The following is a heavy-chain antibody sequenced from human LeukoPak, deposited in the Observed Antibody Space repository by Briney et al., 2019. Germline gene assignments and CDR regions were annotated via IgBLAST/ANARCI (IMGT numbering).Heavy chain of an antibody. D-gene: IGHD5-12*01. Sequence: ASVKVSCKVSGYTLTELSMHWVRQAPGKGLEWMGGFDPEDGETIYAQKFQGRVTMTEDTSTDTAYMELSSLRSEDTAVYYCARDHGVVATTPPAFDIWGQGTMVTVSS. CDR2: FDPEDGET. V-gene: IGHV1-24*01. J-gene: IGHJ3*02. CDR3: ARDHGVVATTPPAFDI. CDR1: GYTLTELS.